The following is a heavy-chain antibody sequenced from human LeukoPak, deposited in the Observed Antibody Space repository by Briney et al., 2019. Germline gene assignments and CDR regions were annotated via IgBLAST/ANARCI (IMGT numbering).Heavy chain of an antibody. CDR1: GYXFIDYY. J-gene: IGHJ4*02. D-gene: IGHD6-19*01. CDR2: INPNSGGT. Sequence: ASVKVSCKSSGYXFIDYYMHWVRQAPGQGLEWMGWINPNSGGTNYAQKFQGRVSMTRDTSSSTLYMDLSSLRSDDTAVYYCAREPRPRGGWFVSEWGQGTRVTVSS. CDR3: AREPRPRGGWFVSE. V-gene: IGHV1-2*02.